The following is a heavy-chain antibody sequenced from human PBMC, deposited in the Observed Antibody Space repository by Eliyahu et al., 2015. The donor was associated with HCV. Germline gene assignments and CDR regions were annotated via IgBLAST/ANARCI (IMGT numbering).Heavy chain of an antibody. Sequence: TFSSYEMNWVRQAPGKGLEWVSFISSSGRTRYYADSVKGRFTISRDNAKSSLNLQMNSLRAEDTAVYYCARGSYSGYYGVDYWGQGTLVTVSS. CDR2: ISSSGRTR. V-gene: IGHV3-48*03. CDR1: TFSSYE. CDR3: ARGSYSGYYGVDY. J-gene: IGHJ4*02. D-gene: IGHD5-12*01.